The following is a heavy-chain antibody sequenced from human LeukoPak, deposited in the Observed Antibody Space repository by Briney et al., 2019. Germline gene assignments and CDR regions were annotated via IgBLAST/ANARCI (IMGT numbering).Heavy chain of an antibody. CDR3: VRDNYGMDV. V-gene: IGHV3-64D*09. CDR1: GFTFSAYA. CDR2: ISSNGDNT. Sequence: GGSLRLSCSASGFTFSAYAMHWVRQAPGKGLEYVSAISSNGDNTYYADSMKGRFTISRDNSKNTLYLQVSSLRAEDTAVYYCVRDNYGMDVWGQGTTVAVSS. J-gene: IGHJ6*02.